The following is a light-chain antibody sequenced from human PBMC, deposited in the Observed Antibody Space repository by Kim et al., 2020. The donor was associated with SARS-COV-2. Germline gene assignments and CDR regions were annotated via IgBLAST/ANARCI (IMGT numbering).Light chain of an antibody. CDR2: DAA. V-gene: IGKV3-11*01. CDR1: QSVSSY. Sequence: EIVLTQSPATLSLSPGERATLSCRASQSVSSYLAWYQQKPGQAPRLLIYDAANRATGIPARFSGSGSWTDFTLTISSLEPEDFAVYYCQQRSTGFTFGPRAKGDIK. CDR3: QQRSTGFT. J-gene: IGKJ3*01.